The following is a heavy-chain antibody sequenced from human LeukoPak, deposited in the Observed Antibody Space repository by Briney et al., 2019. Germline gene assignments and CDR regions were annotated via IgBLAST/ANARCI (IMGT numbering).Heavy chain of an antibody. V-gene: IGHV1-2*06. CDR3: ARGGQPPG. J-gene: IGHJ4*02. D-gene: IGHD5-12*01. Sequence: ASVKVSCKASGFTFTSSAMHWVRQAPGQGLEWMGRINPNSGGTNFAQKFQGRVSMTRDTSISTAYMELSRLRSDDTAVYYCARGGQPPGWGQGTLVTVSS. CDR1: GFTFTSSA. CDR2: INPNSGGT.